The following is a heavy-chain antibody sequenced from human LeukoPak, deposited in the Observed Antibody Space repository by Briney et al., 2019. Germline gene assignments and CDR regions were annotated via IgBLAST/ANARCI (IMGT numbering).Heavy chain of an antibody. V-gene: IGHV4-4*07. CDR3: ARSDYYDSSGYPTHLNWFDP. CDR2: IYITGST. J-gene: IGHJ5*02. D-gene: IGHD3-22*01. CDR1: GGSMSSYY. Sequence: SETPSLTCTVSGGSMSSYYWSWIRQPAGKGLEWIGRIYITGSTNYNPSLKSRVTMSVDTSKNQFSLKLSSVTAADTAVYYCARSDYYDSSGYPTHLNWFDPWGQGTLVTVSS.